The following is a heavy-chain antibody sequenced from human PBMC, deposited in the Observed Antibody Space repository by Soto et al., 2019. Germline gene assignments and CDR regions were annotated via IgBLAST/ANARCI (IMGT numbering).Heavy chain of an antibody. V-gene: IGHV4-30-2*01. CDR2: IYRTSNT. Sequence: QLQLQESGSRLVKSSQTLSLTCTVSGDSMTSGDYSWSWIRQPPGKGLAWLGYIYRTSNTHYSPSLKSGVSISQERSKTQSSLELTSVTAADTAAYYCARGDYQYSIDYWGQGTLVTVSS. CDR1: GDSMTSGDYS. D-gene: IGHD2-2*01. CDR3: ARGDYQYSIDY. J-gene: IGHJ4*02.